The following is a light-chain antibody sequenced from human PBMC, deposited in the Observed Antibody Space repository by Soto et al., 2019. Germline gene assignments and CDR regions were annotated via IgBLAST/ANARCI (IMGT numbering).Light chain of an antibody. Sequence: EIVLTQSPGTLAFSPGERCTRACRSSQSVSSGFLAWYQQKPGQPPRLLIYSASSRATGIPDRFSGSGSGTDFTLTISRLEPEDFAVYYCQQYGNSPPITFGGGTKVDI. CDR3: QQYGNSPPIT. J-gene: IGKJ4*01. CDR1: QSVSSGF. V-gene: IGKV3-20*01. CDR2: SAS.